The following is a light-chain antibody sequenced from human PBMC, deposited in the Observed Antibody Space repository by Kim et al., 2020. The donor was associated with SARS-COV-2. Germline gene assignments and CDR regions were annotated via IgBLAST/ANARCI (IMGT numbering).Light chain of an antibody. J-gene: IGLJ1*01. CDR2: GVS. CDR3: SSFTSSVSYV. Sequence: GQSITISCTGSGTDIGGYNSVSWYQQLPGKASKLMIYGVSDRPSGVSYRFSGSKSGNTASLTISGRQAEDEADYFCSSFTSSVSYVFGTGTKVTVL. V-gene: IGLV2-14*03. CDR1: GTDIGGYNS.